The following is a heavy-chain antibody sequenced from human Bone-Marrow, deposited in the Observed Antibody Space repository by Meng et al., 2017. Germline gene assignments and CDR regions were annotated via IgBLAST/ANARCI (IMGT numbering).Heavy chain of an antibody. CDR3: AKDRDFDY. CDR1: GFTFSSYA. CDR2: ISGSGGST. V-gene: IGHV3-23*01. Sequence: EVELLESGGGLVQAGGSRRLSCAASGFTFSSYAMSWVRQAPGKGLEWVSAISGSGGSTYYADSVKGRFAISRDNSKNTLYLQMNSLRAEDTAVYYCAKDRDFDYWGQGTLVTVSS. J-gene: IGHJ4*02.